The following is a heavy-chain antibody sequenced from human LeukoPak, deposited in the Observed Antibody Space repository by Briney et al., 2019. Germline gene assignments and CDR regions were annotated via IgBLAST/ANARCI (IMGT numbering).Heavy chain of an antibody. J-gene: IGHJ4*02. CDR2: IYSGGSGST. D-gene: IGHD2-2*01. V-gene: IGHV3-53*01. Sequence: RPGGSLRLSCAASGFTVSSSYMSWVRQAPGKGLEWVSVIYSGGSGSTYYADSVKGRFTISRDNSKNTLNLQMNSLGAEDTAVYYCAHRKATSWAHDYWGQGTLVTVSS. CDR1: GFTVSSSY. CDR3: AHRKATSWAHDY.